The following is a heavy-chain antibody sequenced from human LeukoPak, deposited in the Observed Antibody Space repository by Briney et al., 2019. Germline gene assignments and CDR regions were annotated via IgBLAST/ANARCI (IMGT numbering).Heavy chain of an antibody. J-gene: IGHJ6*02. V-gene: IGHV3-64D*06. CDR2: LYSRGTST. CDR1: GFTVTNYA. CDR3: VRDLSGMDV. Sequence: GGSLRLSCLASGFTVTNYAMHWVRQAPGKGLDYVSVLYSRGTSTYYADSVKGRFTVSRDSSKNTLYLQMSSLRIEDTAIYYCVRDLSGMDVWGRGTAVTVSS. D-gene: IGHD3-16*02.